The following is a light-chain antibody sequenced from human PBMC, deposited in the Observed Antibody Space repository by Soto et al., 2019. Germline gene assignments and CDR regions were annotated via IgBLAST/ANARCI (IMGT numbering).Light chain of an antibody. Sequence: DIQMTQSPSTLSASVGDRVTITCRASQSISTWLAWFQQKPGKAPKLLMYDASTLESGVPSRFSGSGSGIEFTLTISSLQPDDFATYHCHQYSSYKWTFGQGTKVEIK. J-gene: IGKJ1*01. CDR2: DAS. V-gene: IGKV1-5*01. CDR3: HQYSSYKWT. CDR1: QSISTW.